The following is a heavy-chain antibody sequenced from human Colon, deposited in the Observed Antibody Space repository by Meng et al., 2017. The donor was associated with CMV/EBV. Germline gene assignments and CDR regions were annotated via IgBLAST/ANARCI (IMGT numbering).Heavy chain of an antibody. Sequence: GESLKISCAASGFNFNIYAMNWVRQTPGKGLEWISYISSSGKTTYYADSLKGRFTISRDNAKNSLYLQINSLRVEDTAVFYCARDRRFASSWYPKYGMDVWGQGT. CDR2: ISSSGKTT. D-gene: IGHD6-13*01. V-gene: IGHV3-48*03. CDR1: GFNFNIYA. J-gene: IGHJ6*02. CDR3: ARDRRFASSWYPKYGMDV.